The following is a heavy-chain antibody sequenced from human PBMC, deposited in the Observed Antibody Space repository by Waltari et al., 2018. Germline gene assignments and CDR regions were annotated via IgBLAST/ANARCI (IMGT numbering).Heavy chain of an antibody. CDR2: INHSGST. CDR1: GGSFSGYY. Sequence: QVQLQQWGAGLLKPSETLSLTCAVYGGSFSGYYWSWIRQPPGKGLEWIGEINHSGSTNYTPSLKSRVTISVDTSQNQFSLKLSSVTAADTAVYYCARAKRGYYYYYMDVWGKGTTVTISS. J-gene: IGHJ6*03. D-gene: IGHD1-1*01. CDR3: ARAKRGYYYYYMDV. V-gene: IGHV4-34*01.